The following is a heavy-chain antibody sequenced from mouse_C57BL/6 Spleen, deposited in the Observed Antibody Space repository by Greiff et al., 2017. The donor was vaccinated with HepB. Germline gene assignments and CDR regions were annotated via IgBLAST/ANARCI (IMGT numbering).Heavy chain of an antibody. Sequence: EVKVVESGGGLVQPGGSLSLSCAASGFTFTDYYMSWVRQPPGKALEWLGFIRNKANGYTTEYSASVKGRFTISRDNSQSILYLQMNALRAEDSATYYCARNWENDYFDYWGQGTTLTVSS. V-gene: IGHV7-3*01. D-gene: IGHD4-1*01. CDR1: GFTFTDYY. J-gene: IGHJ2*01. CDR3: ARNWENDYFDY. CDR2: IRNKANGYTT.